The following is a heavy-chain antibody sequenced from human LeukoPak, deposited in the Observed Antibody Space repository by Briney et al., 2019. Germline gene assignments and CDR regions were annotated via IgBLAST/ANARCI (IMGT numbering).Heavy chain of an antibody. CDR2: ISYDGSNK. J-gene: IGHJ4*02. V-gene: IGHV3-30-3*01. D-gene: IGHD4-17*01. CDR3: AREGYYGDPLDYYFDY. Sequence: GGSLRLSCAASGFTFSSYAMHWVRQAPGKGLEWVAVISYDGSNKYYADSVKGRFTISRDNSKNTLYLQMNSLRAEDTAVYYCAREGYYGDPLDYYFDYWGQGTLVTVSS. CDR1: GFTFSSYA.